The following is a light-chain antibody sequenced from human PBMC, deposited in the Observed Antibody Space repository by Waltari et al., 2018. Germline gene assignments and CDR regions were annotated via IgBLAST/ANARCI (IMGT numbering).Light chain of an antibody. CDR1: TGAVTGSHF. J-gene: IGLJ2*01. Sequence: QAVVTQEPSLTVSPGGSVTLTCGSSTGAVTGSHFPYWFQQKPGQAPKTLIYDTNNKFSWTPARFSGSLLGGKAALTLSGAQPEDEADYYCCLHYSGTSVLFGGGTRLTVL. CDR3: CLHYSGTSVL. CDR2: DTN. V-gene: IGLV7-46*01.